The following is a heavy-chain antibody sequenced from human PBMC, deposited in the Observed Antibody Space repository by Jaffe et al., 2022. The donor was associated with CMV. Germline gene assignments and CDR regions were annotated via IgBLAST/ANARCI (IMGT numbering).Heavy chain of an antibody. J-gene: IGHJ3*02. CDR3: AGCLCSGGTCYSGKLAFDI. D-gene: IGHD2-15*01. CDR1: GGTFSSYA. V-gene: IGHV1-69*09. Sequence: QVQLVQSGAEVKKPGSSVKVSCKASGGTFSSYAISWVRQAPGQGLEWMGRIIPIPGIVYYAQKFQGRVTITADKSTSTVYMELSSLRSEDTAVYYCAGCLCSGGTCYSGKLAFDIWGQGTMVTVFS. CDR2: IIPIPGIV.